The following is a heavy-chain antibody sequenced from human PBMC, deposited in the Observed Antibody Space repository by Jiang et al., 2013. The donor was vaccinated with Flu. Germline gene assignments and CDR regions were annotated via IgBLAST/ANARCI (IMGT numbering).Heavy chain of an antibody. CDR2: ISGSGGST. CDR1: GFTFSSYA. CDR3: ARTYYVLLWFGEFAY. Sequence: QLLESGGGLVQPGGSLRLSCAASGFTFSSYAMSWVRQAPGKGLEWVSAISGSGGSTYYADSVKGRFTISRDNSKNTLYLQMNSLRAEDTAVYYCARTYYVLLWFGEFAYWGQGTLVTVSS. J-gene: IGHJ4*02. V-gene: IGHV3-23*01. D-gene: IGHD3-10*01.